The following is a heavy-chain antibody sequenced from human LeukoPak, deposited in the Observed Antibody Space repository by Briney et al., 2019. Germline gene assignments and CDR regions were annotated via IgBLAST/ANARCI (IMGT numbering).Heavy chain of an antibody. CDR1: GFTFSSYS. Sequence: GGSLRLSCAASGFTFSSYSMNWVRQAPGKGLEWVSYISSSSSTIYYADSVKGRFTISRDNSKNTLYLQMNSLRAEDTAVYYCARYYGSGSYYPFDYWGQGTLVTVSS. D-gene: IGHD3-10*01. J-gene: IGHJ4*02. V-gene: IGHV3-48*01. CDR2: ISSSSSTI. CDR3: ARYYGSGSYYPFDY.